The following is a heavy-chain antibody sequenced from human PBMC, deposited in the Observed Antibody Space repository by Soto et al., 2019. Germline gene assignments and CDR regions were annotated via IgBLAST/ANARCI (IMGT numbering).Heavy chain of an antibody. D-gene: IGHD6-13*01. CDR3: ARGLYSSSWLEYYYYMDV. CDR1: GASISSYY. CDR2: IYYSGST. V-gene: IGHV4-59*07. J-gene: IGHJ6*03. Sequence: SDPLSLTFTVPGASISSYYWSWIRQPPGKGLEWIGYIYYSGSTNYNPSLKSRVTISVDTSKNQFSLKLSSVTAADTAVYYCARGLYSSSWLEYYYYMDVWCKGTSVT.